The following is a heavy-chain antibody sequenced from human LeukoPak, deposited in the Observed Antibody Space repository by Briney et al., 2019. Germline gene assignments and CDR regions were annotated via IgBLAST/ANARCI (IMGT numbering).Heavy chain of an antibody. CDR1: GGSISSSSYY. D-gene: IGHD3-10*01. CDR3: ARGLCGSGGCNYNYYGMDV. Sequence: SETLSLTCTVSGGSISSSSYYWGWIRQPPGKGLEWIGDIDHSGSPNYNPSLKSRVTMSEDTSKKHFSLKLSAVTAADTAVYYCARGLCGSGGCNYNYYGMDVWGQGTTVTVSS. V-gene: IGHV4-39*07. J-gene: IGHJ6*02. CDR2: IDHSGSP.